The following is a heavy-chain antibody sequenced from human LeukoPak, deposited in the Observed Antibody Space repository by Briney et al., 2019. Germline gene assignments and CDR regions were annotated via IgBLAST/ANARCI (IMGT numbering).Heavy chain of an antibody. Sequence: KAGGSLRLSCAASGLTLSSYSMNWVRQAPGKGLEWVSSISSSSSYIYYADSVKGRFTISRDNAKNSLYLQMNSLRAEDTAVYYCARATVTTSQLPDYWGQGTLVTVSS. CDR3: ARATVTTSQLPDY. CDR2: ISSSSSYI. D-gene: IGHD4-17*01. CDR1: GLTLSSYS. J-gene: IGHJ4*02. V-gene: IGHV3-21*01.